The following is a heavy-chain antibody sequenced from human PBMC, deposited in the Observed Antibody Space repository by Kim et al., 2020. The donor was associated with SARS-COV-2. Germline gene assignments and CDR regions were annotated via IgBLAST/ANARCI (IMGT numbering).Heavy chain of an antibody. J-gene: IGHJ4*02. V-gene: IGHV3-48*03. CDR1: GFTFSSYE. Sequence: GGSLRLSCAASGFTFSSYEMNWVRQAPGKGLEWVSYISSSSSTIYYADSVKGRFTISRDNAKNSLYLQMNSLRAEDTAVYYCAVKAARPGYWGQGTLVTVSS. CDR3: AVKAARPGY. CDR2: ISSSSSTI.